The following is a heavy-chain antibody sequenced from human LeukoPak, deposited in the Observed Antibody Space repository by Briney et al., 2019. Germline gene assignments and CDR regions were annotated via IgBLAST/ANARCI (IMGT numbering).Heavy chain of an antibody. CDR1: GFTFSVYG. CDR2: IWNDGSNK. D-gene: IGHD2-15*01. V-gene: IGHV3-33*01. CDR3: ARAVGPFDY. Sequence: GTSLRLSCEASGFTFSVYGMHWVRQAPGKGLEWVAVIWNDGSNKYYADPVKGRFTISRDNSKNTLYLQMNSLRTEDMAVYYCARAVGPFDYWGQGTLVPVSS. J-gene: IGHJ4*02.